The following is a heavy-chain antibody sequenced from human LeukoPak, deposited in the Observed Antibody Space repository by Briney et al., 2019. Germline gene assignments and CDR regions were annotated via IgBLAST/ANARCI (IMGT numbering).Heavy chain of an antibody. CDR2: INHSGST. D-gene: IGHD3/OR15-3a*01. J-gene: IGHJ4*02. CDR3: ARAPHFHAFSFDY. V-gene: IGHV4-34*01. Sequence: SETLSLTCAVYGGSFSGYYWSWIRQPPGKGPEWIGEINHSGSTNYNPSLKSRVTISVDTSKNQFSLKLSSVTAADTAVYYCARAPHFHAFSFDYWGQGTLVTVSS. CDR1: GGSFSGYY.